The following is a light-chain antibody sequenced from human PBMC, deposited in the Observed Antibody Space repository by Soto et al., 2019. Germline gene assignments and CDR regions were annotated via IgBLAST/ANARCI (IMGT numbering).Light chain of an antibody. Sequence: QSVLTQPASVSGSPGQSITISCTGSSSDVGGYDFVSWYQHHPGKAPRLMIFDVSNRPSAVSNRFSGSKSGNTASLTISGLQAEDEGDYYCASYTSRSTLVFGTGIKVTVL. CDR3: ASYTSRSTLV. V-gene: IGLV2-14*03. CDR2: DVS. CDR1: SSDVGGYDF. J-gene: IGLJ1*01.